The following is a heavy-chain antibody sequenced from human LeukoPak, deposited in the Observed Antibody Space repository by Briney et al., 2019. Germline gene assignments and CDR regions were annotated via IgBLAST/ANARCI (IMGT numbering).Heavy chain of an antibody. J-gene: IGHJ4*02. CDR3: ARDLCSGGSCYWRFDY. D-gene: IGHD2-15*01. V-gene: IGHV6-1*01. Sequence: QTLSLTCAISGDTVSSNIAAWNWIRQSPSRGLEWLGRTYYRSKWNNDYGVSVKSRISINPDTSKNQFSLQLNSVTPEDTAVYYCARDLCSGGSCYWRFDYWGQGTLVTVPS. CDR1: GDTVSSNIAA. CDR2: TYYRSKWNN.